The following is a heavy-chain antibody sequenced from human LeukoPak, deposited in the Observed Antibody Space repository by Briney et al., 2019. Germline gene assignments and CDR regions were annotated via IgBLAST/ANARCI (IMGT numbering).Heavy chain of an antibody. CDR1: GFSVSSNY. D-gene: IGHD1-1*01. CDR2: IWYDGSKK. J-gene: IGHJ4*02. CDR3: ARDKALDYFDN. Sequence: QPGGSLRLSCAASGFSVSSNYMSWVRQAPGKGLEWVAVIWYDGSKKYHADSVKGRFTISRDNSKNTLYLQMNSLRAEDTAVYYCARDKALDYFDNWGQGTLVTVSS. V-gene: IGHV3-33*08.